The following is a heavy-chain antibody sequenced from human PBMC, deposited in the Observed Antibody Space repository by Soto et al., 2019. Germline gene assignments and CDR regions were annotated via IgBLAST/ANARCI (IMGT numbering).Heavy chain of an antibody. CDR3: AKAGGRSCYRALDY. CDR1: GFTFSNYA. CDR2: ICAGGST. Sequence: GGSLRLSCAASGFTFSNYAMIWVRQAPGKGLAWVPAICAGGSTYYADSVKGRFTISRDNSKNTLYLQMNSLRAEDTAVYYCAKAGGRSCYRALDYWGQGTLVTGSS. J-gene: IGHJ4*02. V-gene: IGHV3-23*01. D-gene: IGHD2-15*01.